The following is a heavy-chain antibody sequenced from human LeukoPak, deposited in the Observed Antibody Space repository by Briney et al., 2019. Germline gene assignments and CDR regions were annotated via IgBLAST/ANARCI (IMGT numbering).Heavy chain of an antibody. V-gene: IGHV1-69*13. CDR3: ASPNELERGLYYFDY. Sequence: ASVKVSCKASGGTFSSYAISWVRQAPGQGLEWMGGIIPIFGTANYAQKFQGRVTITADESTSTAYMELSSLRSEDTAVYYCASPNELERGLYYFDYWGQGTLVTVSS. CDR2: IIPIFGTA. J-gene: IGHJ4*02. CDR1: GGTFSSYA. D-gene: IGHD1-1*01.